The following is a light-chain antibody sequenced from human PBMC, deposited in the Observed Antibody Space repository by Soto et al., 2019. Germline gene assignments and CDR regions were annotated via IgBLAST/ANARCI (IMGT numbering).Light chain of an antibody. CDR2: DAS. V-gene: IGKV1-5*01. J-gene: IGKJ5*01. CDR1: QTISTW. Sequence: DIQVTQSPPTLSASVGDRVTITCRASQTISTWMAWYQQKPGKAPKLLVYDASSLESGVPSRFSGGGSGTEFTLTISSLQPDDCATYYCQQYYTNPYTFGQGTRLEIK. CDR3: QQYYTNPYT.